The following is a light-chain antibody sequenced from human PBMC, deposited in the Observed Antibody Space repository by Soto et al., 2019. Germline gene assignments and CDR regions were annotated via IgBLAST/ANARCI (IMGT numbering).Light chain of an antibody. CDR3: QQSSNWLT. CDR2: DAS. J-gene: IGKJ4*01. CDR1: QSVSSY. V-gene: IGKV3-11*01. Sequence: EIVLTQSPASLSLSPLERATLSVMASQSVSSYLAWYQQKPGQAPRLLIYDASNRATGIPARFSGSGSGTDFTLTISSLEPEDFAVYYCQQSSNWLTFGGGTKVDIK.